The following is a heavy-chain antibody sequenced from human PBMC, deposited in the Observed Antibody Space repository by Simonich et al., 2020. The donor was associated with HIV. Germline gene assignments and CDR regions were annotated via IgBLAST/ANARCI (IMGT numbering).Heavy chain of an antibody. CDR3: ARRDRELILYFDY. CDR1: GGSFSGYY. CDR2: NNHSGIT. V-gene: IGHV4-34*01. J-gene: IGHJ4*02. Sequence: QVQLQQWGAGLLKPSETLSLTCAVYGGSFSGYYWSWIRQPPEKGLEWIGENNHSGITNYKSSLNSRATISVDKSKNQFSLKLSSVTAADTAIYYCARRDRELILYFDYWGQGNLVTVSS. D-gene: IGHD3-3*01.